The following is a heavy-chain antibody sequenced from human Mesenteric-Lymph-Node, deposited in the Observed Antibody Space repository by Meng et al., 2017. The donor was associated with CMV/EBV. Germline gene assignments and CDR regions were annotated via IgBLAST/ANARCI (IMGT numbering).Heavy chain of an antibody. CDR1: GFTFSNYA. V-gene: IGHV3-23*01. CDR2: ISGSGGST. D-gene: IGHD3-10*01. CDR3: AKHPAPMGRGVHLDS. Sequence: ETLSLTCAASGFTFSNYAMSWVRQAPGKGLEWVSGISGSGGSTYYADSVKGRFTISRDNSKNTLYLQMKTLRAEDTAVYYCAKHPAPMGRGVHLDSWGQGTLVTVSS. J-gene: IGHJ4*02.